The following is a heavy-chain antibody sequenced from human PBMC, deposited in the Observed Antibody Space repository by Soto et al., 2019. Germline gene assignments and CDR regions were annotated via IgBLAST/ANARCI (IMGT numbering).Heavy chain of an antibody. V-gene: IGHV1-2*04. CDR1: GYTFTGYY. CDR2: INPNSGGT. D-gene: IGHD2-2*01. CDR3: ARARQDCSSTSCQIRGTHYYYYYYMDV. Sequence: ASVKVSCKASGYTFTGYYMHWVRQAPGQGLEWMGWINPNSGGTNYAQKFQGWVTMTRDTSISTAYMELSRLRSDDTAVYYCARARQDCSSTSCQIRGTHYYYYYYMDVWGKGTTVTVSS. J-gene: IGHJ6*03.